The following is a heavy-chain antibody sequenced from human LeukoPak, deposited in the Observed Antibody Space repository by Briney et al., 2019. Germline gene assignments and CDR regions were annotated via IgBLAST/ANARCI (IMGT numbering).Heavy chain of an antibody. J-gene: IGHJ4*02. CDR1: GYTFTGYY. D-gene: IGHD1-26*01. CDR2: IIPIFGTA. Sequence: SVKVSCKASGYTFTGYYMHWVRQAPGQGLEWMGGIIPIFGTANYAQKFQGRVTITADESTGTAHMELSSLRSEDTAVYYCARDALVGSWSRFNYWGQGTLVTVSS. V-gene: IGHV1-69*13. CDR3: ARDALVGSWSRFNY.